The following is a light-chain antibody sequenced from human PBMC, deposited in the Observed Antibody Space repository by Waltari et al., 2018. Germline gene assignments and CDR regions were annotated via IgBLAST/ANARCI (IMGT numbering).Light chain of an antibody. CDR3: NSYAGSSSWV. Sequence: QSALTQHASVSGSPGQSITISCTGTSRYVGFYNYVSWYQQHPGKAPKLMIYDVSERPSGVSNRFSGSKSGNTASLTISGLQAEDEADYYCNSYAGSSSWVFGGGTKLTVL. V-gene: IGLV2-14*01. CDR1: SRYVGFYNY. CDR2: DVS. J-gene: IGLJ3*02.